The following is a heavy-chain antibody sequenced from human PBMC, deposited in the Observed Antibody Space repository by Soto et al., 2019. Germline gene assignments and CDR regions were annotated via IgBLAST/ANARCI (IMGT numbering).Heavy chain of an antibody. CDR2: IYYSGST. Sequence: PSETLSLTCTVSGGSISSGDYYWSWIRQPPGKGLEWIGYIYYSGSTYYNPSLKSRVTVSVDTSKNQFSLKLSSVTAADTAVYYCARSIYGGNSYYFDYWGQGTLVTVSS. CDR3: ARSIYGGNSYYFDY. V-gene: IGHV4-30-4*01. J-gene: IGHJ4*02. CDR1: GGSISSGDYY. D-gene: IGHD4-17*01.